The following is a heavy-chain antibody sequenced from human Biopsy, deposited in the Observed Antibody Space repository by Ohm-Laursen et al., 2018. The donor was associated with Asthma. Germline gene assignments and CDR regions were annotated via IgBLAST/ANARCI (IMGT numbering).Heavy chain of an antibody. CDR2: LMTVFGTT. CDR1: GGTFSNFA. CDR3: ARCQVGYSSGWSLLLKKIYYSGMDV. D-gene: IGHD6-19*01. J-gene: IGHJ6*02. V-gene: IGHV1-69*01. Sequence: SSVKVSCKAPGGTFSNFAISWVRQAPGQGLEWLGGLMTVFGTTNYAQKIQGRVTITADESTSTAYMEVTSLRSEDTAIYYCARCQVGYSSGWSLLLKKIYYSGMDVWGQGTAVTVSS.